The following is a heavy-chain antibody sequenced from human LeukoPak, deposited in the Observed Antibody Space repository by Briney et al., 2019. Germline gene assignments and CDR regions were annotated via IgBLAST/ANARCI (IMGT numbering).Heavy chain of an antibody. CDR3: ARDGDSGGYYYGPFDN. Sequence: GGSLRLSCAASGFTFSLFGMTWVRQAPGKGLEWISYISSSRRTINYADSVKGRFTISRDNAKNSLYLQMSNLRAEDTAVYYCARDGDSGGYYYGPFDNWGQGTLVTVSS. D-gene: IGHD3-22*01. CDR2: ISSSRRTI. V-gene: IGHV3-48*04. J-gene: IGHJ4*02. CDR1: GFTFSLFG.